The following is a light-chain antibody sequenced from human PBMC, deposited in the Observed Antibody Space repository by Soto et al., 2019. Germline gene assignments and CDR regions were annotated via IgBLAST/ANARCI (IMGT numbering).Light chain of an antibody. CDR2: CAS. Sequence: DIQMTQSPSSLSASVGDRVTITCQASQDISNYLNWYQQKPGKAPKLLIYCASNLETGVPSRFSGSGSGTDLTFTISSLQPEDIATYYCQQYDNLPLTLGGGTKVDIK. CDR1: QDISNY. CDR3: QQYDNLPLT. J-gene: IGKJ4*01. V-gene: IGKV1-33*01.